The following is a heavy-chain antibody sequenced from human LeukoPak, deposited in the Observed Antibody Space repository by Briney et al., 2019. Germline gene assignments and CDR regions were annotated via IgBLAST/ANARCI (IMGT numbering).Heavy chain of an antibody. CDR2: MNANSGNT. Sequence: ASVKVSCKTSGYTFTGYDINWVRQATGQGLEWMGWMNANSGNTRYAQRFQGRVTFTRDTSINTAYMELSSLRSEDTAVYYCARGASRSFDFWGQGTLVTVSS. J-gene: IGHJ4*02. CDR1: GYTFTGYD. V-gene: IGHV1-8*01. CDR3: ARGASRSFDF.